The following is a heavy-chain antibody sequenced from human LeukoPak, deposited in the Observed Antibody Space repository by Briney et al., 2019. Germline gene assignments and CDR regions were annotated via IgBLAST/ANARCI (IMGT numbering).Heavy chain of an antibody. CDR3: ARDRYSYRAYDY. CDR1: GYTFTSYY. J-gene: IGHJ4*02. CDR2: INPSGGST. V-gene: IGHV1-46*01. D-gene: IGHD5-18*01. Sequence: ASVKVSCKASGYTFTSYYMHWVRQAPGQGLEWVGIINPSGGSTSYAQKFQGRVTMTRDTSTSTVYMELSSLRSEDTAVYYCARDRYSYRAYDYWGQGTLVTVSS.